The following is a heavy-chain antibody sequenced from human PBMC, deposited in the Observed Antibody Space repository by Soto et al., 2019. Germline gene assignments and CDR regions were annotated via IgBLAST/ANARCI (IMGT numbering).Heavy chain of an antibody. CDR2: MNQDGSVK. D-gene: IGHD3-16*01. Sequence: GGSLRLSCAASGFAFSNYWVRWVRQAPGKGLEWVANMNQDGSVKSYVDSVKGRFTISRDNAKNSVYLQMNSLRAEDTAVYYCVRDLGKYPNVPEHWGQGTLVTVSS. CDR3: VRDLGKYPNVPEH. V-gene: IGHV3-7*01. J-gene: IGHJ4*02. CDR1: GFAFSNYW.